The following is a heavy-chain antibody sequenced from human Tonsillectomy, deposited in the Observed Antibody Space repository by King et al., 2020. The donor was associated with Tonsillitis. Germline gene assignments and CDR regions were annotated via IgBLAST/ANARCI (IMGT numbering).Heavy chain of an antibody. D-gene: IGHD5-12*01. V-gene: IGHV4-30-2*01. Sequence: QLQESGSGLVKPSQTLSLTCAVSGGSVSRGDYSWSWIRQPPGKCLEWIGYIYHSGGTYYNPSLKSRVTISVDMSKNQFSLSLKSVTAADTAVYYCARLILAIGETHDVFDVWGQGTVVTVSS. CDR3: ARLILAIGETHDVFDV. J-gene: IGHJ3*01. CDR1: GGSVSRGDYS. CDR2: IYHSGGT.